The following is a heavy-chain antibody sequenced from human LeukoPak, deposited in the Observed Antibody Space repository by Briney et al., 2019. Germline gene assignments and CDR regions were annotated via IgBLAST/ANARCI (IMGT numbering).Heavy chain of an antibody. D-gene: IGHD2-8*02. CDR2: INHSGST. CDR1: GGSFSGYY. CDR3: VSGWYWYYFDY. Sequence: SETLSLTCAVYGGSFSGYYWSWIRQPPGKGLEWIGEINHSGSTNYNPSLKSRVTISVDTSMNQFSLKLSSVTAADTAVYYCVSGWYWYYFDYWGQGTLVTVSS. J-gene: IGHJ4*02. V-gene: IGHV4-34*01.